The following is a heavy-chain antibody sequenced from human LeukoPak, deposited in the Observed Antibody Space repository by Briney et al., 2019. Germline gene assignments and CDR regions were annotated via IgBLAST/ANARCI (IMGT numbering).Heavy chain of an antibody. CDR3: ARDKYSSGWYNLDY. Sequence: QAGGSLRLSCAASGFTFSSYAMHWARQAPGKGLEWVAVISYDGSNKYYADSVKGRFTISRDNSKNTLYLQMNSLRAEDTAVYYCARDKYSSGWYNLDYWGQGTLVTVSS. CDR1: GFTFSSYA. CDR2: ISYDGSNK. V-gene: IGHV3-30*04. J-gene: IGHJ4*02. D-gene: IGHD6-19*01.